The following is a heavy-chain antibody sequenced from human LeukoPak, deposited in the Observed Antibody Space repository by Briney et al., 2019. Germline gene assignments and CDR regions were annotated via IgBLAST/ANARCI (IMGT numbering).Heavy chain of an antibody. CDR1: GGSISSSSYY. D-gene: IGHD3-10*01. CDR3: ARQTGSGLFSLP. Sequence: ASETLSLTCTVSGGSISSSSYYWGWIRQPPGKGLEWIGSIYFSGGTYYNASLKSRVTISVDTSKNQFSLKLSSVTAADTAVYYCARQTGSGLFSLPGGQGTLVTVSS. V-gene: IGHV4-39*01. J-gene: IGHJ4*02. CDR2: IYFSGGT.